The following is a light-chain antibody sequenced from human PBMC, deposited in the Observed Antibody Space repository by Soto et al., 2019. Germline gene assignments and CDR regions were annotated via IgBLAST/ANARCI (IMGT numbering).Light chain of an antibody. J-gene: IGKJ5*01. Sequence: DIVMTQSPDSLAVSLGERATINCKSSQSLLYSSNNKNYLNWYQQKLGKAPKLLIYDASNLETGVPSRFSGSGYGTDFTFTISSLQPEDFATYFCQRYSNLITFGQGTRLEMK. CDR2: DAS. CDR1: QSLLYSSNNKNY. CDR3: QRYSNLIT. V-gene: IGKV4-1*01.